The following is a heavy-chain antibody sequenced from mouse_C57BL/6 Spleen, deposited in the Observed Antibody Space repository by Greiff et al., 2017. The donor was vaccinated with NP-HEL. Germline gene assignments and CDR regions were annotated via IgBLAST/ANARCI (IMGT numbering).Heavy chain of an antibody. CDR3: AGDQGTRGFDY. D-gene: IGHD3-2*02. Sequence: EVKVVEPGGGLVKPGGSLKLSCAASGFTFSSYAMSWVRQTPEKRLEWVATISDGGSYTYYPDNVKGRFTLSRDNAKNNLYMQMSHLKSEDTAMYYCAGDQGTRGFDYWGQGTTLTVSS. J-gene: IGHJ2*01. CDR1: GFTFSSYA. CDR2: ISDGGSYT. V-gene: IGHV5-4*01.